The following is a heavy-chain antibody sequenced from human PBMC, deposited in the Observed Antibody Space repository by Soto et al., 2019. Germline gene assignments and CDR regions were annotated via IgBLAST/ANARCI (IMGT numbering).Heavy chain of an antibody. CDR2: VYHTGRT. Sequence: SETLSPTCTVSGGSFNSGSYSWSSSRQPRGKGLEWIGYVYHTGRTSYNPSLKSQVSISIGPSNNQLSLNLDSVTAGGAGVYLCPKDIDNFESWGQGTLVTVSS. D-gene: IGHD2-15*01. V-gene: IGHV4-61*01. J-gene: IGHJ4*02. CDR1: GGSFNSGSYS. CDR3: PKDIDNFES.